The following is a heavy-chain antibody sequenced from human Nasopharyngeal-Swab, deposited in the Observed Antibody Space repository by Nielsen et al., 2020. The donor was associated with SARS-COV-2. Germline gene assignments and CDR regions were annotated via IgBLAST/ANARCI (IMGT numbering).Heavy chain of an antibody. CDR3: ARGAVHHMLDL. CDR2: IIPSEGST. Sequence: WVRQAPGQGPEWLGLIIPSEGSTAYAQKFQGRVTMTRDTSTSTAYMELSSLRSDDTAVYSCARGAVHHMLDLWGQGTRVTVSS. J-gene: IGHJ5*02. D-gene: IGHD3-16*01. V-gene: IGHV1-46*01.